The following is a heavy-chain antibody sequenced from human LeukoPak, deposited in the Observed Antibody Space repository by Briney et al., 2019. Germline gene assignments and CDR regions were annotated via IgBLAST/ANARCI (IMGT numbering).Heavy chain of an antibody. CDR3: ARGDIVVVPAAANWFDP. D-gene: IGHD2-2*01. CDR2: IYHSGST. J-gene: IGHJ5*02. CDR1: GGSISSGGYS. V-gene: IGHV4-30-2*01. Sequence: SETLSLTCAVSGGSISSGGYSWSWIRQPPGKGLEWIGYIYHSGSTYYNPSLKSRVTISVDRSKNQFSLKLSSVTAADTAVYYCARGDIVVVPAAANWFDPWGQGTLVTVSS.